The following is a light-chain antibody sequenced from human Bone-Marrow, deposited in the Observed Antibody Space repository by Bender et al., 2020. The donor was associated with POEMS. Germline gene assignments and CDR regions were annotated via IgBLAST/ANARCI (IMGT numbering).Light chain of an antibody. CDR3: TSFTTTNTYV. CDR2: DVG. V-gene: IGLV2-14*02. J-gene: IGLJ1*01. Sequence: QSALTQPASVSGSPGQSITISCPGTSSDVGSYNLVSCYQQHPGKAPKLIIYDVGDRPSGVSNRFSGSKSGNTASLTISGLQAEDEADYFCTSFTTTNTYVFGTGTKVTVL. CDR1: SSDVGSYNL.